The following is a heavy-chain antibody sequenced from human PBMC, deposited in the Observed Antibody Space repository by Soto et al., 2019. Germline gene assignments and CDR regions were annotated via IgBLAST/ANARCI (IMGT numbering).Heavy chain of an antibody. CDR1: GGSISSGDYY. D-gene: IGHD5-12*01. Sequence: SETLSLTCTVSGGSISSGDYYWSWIRQPPGKGLEWIGYIYHSGSTYYNPSLKSRVTISVDTSKNQFSLKLSSVTAADTAVYYCARLQMATMSGFDYWGQGTLVTVSS. V-gene: IGHV4-30-4*01. CDR3: ARLQMATMSGFDY. J-gene: IGHJ4*02. CDR2: IYHSGST.